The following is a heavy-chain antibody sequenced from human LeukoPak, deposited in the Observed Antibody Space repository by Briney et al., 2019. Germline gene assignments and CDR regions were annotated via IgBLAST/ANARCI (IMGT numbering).Heavy chain of an antibody. Sequence: GSLRLSCAASGFTFSDYYMSWIRQHPGKGLEWIGYIYYSGSTYYNPSLKSRVTISVDTSKNQFSLKLSSVTAADTAVYYCARTPTALRYFDWLVYGMDVWGQGTTVTVSS. V-gene: IGHV4-59*08. CDR2: IYYSGST. CDR3: ARTPTALRYFDWLVYGMDV. J-gene: IGHJ6*02. CDR1: GFTFSDYY. D-gene: IGHD3-9*01.